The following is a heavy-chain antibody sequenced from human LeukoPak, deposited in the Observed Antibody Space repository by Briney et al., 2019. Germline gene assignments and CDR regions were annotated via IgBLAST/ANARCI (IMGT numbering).Heavy chain of an antibody. CDR1: GGSISSFY. Sequence: PSETLSLTCTVSGGSISSFYWSWIRQPAGKGLELIGRIYSNWSTTYNPSLKSRVTMSVDTSKNQFSLKLNSVTAADTAVYYCARYKTRSCSGGSCYHYYGTDVWGQGTTVTVSS. J-gene: IGHJ6*02. CDR3: ARYKTRSCSGGSCYHYYGTDV. V-gene: IGHV4-4*07. D-gene: IGHD2-15*01. CDR2: IYSNWST.